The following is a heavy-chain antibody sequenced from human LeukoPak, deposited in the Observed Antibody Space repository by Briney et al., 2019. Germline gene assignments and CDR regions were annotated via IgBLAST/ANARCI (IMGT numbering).Heavy chain of an antibody. CDR2: TYFSGST. V-gene: IGHV4-59*01. Sequence: SGTLCLSCCASGVSIGSFFWSWVRQLPGKGLEWIATTYFSGSTNYNPSLQSLVAISLDTSMTQFSLRLSSVTAADTAVYYCARLVQYDSSGYGSWLDPWGRGTLVTVSS. CDR1: GVSIGSFF. CDR3: ARLVQYDSSGYGSWLDP. J-gene: IGHJ5*02. D-gene: IGHD3-22*01.